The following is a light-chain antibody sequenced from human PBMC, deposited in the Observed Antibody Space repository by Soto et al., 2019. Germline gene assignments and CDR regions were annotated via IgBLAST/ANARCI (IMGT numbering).Light chain of an antibody. V-gene: IGKV1-39*01. CDR2: AAS. CDR1: QSISNY. J-gene: IGKJ3*01. Sequence: DIQMTQSPSSLSASVGDRVTITCRASQSISNYLNWYQQKPGKAPKLLIYAASNLHSGVPSRFSGSGSGTAFDLTISGLQPEDFASYFCQQSYSTLLFAFGPGTKVDIK. CDR3: QQSYSTLLFA.